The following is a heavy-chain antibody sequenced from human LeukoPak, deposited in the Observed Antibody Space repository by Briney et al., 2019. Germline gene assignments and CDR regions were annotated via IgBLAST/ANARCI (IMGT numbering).Heavy chain of an antibody. V-gene: IGHV3-7*01. CDR2: IKQDGSEK. J-gene: IGHJ6*03. CDR1: GFTFSSYW. CDR3: ARANTAMAPRYYYYMDV. D-gene: IGHD5-18*01. Sequence: PGGSLRLSCAASGFTFSSYWMSWVRQAPGKGLERVANIKQDGSEKYYVDSVKGRFTISRDNAKNSLYLQMNSLRAEDTAVYYCARANTAMAPRYYYYMDVWGKGTTVTVSS.